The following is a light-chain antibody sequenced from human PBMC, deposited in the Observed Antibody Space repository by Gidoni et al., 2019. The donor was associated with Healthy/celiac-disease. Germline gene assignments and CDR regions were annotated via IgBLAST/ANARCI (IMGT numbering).Light chain of an antibody. V-gene: IGKV3-11*01. CDR2: DAS. CDR3: QQRSNWPWT. CDR1: QSVSSY. J-gene: IGKJ3*01. Sequence: EIVLTQSPATLSLSLGERATLSCRASQSVSSYLAWYQQKPGQAPRLLIYDASNRATGIPARFSGSGSGTDFTLTISSLEPEDFAVYYCQQRSNWPWTFGPGTKVDIK.